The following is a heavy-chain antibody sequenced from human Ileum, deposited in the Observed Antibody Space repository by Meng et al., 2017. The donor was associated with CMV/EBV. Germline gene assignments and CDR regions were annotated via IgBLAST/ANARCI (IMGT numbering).Heavy chain of an antibody. J-gene: IGHJ4*02. Sequence: VRLQESGPGLVKPSDTLSLTCYVSGGSISNYYWSWIRQPAGKGLEWIAHIYTSGTTNYNPSLKSRVTMSVDTSRNQFSLKLTSVTAADTAVYYCARNYGSGNWNFFHYWGQGTLVTVSS. CDR3: ARNYGSGNWNFFHY. V-gene: IGHV4-4*07. CDR1: GGSISNYY. CDR2: IYTSGTT. D-gene: IGHD3-10*01.